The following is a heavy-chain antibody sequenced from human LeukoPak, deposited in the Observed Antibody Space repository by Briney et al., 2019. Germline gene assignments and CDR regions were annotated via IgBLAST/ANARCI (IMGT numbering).Heavy chain of an antibody. V-gene: IGHV4-61*02. CDR1: GGSISSGSYY. D-gene: IGHD3-16*02. CDR2: IYTSGST. J-gene: IGHJ6*03. CDR3: ARVRGYHYYYYYMDV. Sequence: PSETLSLTFTVSGGSISSGSYYWSWIRQPAGKGLEWIGRIYTSGSTNYNPSLKSRVTISVDTSKNQFSLKLSSVTAADTAVYYCARVRGYHYYYYYMDVWGKGTTVTVSS.